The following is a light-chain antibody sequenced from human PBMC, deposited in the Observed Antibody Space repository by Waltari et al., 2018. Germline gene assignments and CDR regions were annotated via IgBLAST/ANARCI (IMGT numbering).Light chain of an antibody. V-gene: IGLV2-11*01. CDR3: CSYAGSYSPWV. J-gene: IGLJ3*02. Sequence: QSALTQPRSVSGSPGQSVTIFCTGTSSDVGGYNYVSWYQQHPGKAPKLMIYDVSNRPSGVPDRFSGSKSGNTASLTISGLQAEDEADYYCCSYAGSYSPWVFGGGTKLTVL. CDR2: DVS. CDR1: SSDVGGYNY.